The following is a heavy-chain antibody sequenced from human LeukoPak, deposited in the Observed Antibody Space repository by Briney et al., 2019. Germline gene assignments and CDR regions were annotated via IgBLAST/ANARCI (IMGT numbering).Heavy chain of an antibody. CDR1: GGSISSSSYY. D-gene: IGHD5-18*01. CDR3: ARVSGYSYGSVDY. J-gene: IGHJ4*02. CDR2: IYYSGST. V-gene: IGHV4-39*07. Sequence: KASETLSLTCTVSGGSISSSSYYWGWIRQPPGKGLEWIGSIYYSGSTYYNPSLKSRVTISVDTSKNQFSLKLSSVTAADTAVYYCARVSGYSYGSVDYWGQGTLVTVSS.